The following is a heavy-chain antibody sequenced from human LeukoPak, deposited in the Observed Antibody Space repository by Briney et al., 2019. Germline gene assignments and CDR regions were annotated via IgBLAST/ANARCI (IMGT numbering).Heavy chain of an antibody. CDR2: IYSGGST. CDR1: GFTVSSNY. Sequence: GGSLRLSCAASGFTVSSNYMTWVRQAPGKGLEWVSVIYSGGSTYYADSVKGRFIISRDNSKNTLYLQMNSLRAEDTAVYYCARGGGDRNPFDYWGQGTLVTVSS. V-gene: IGHV3-66*01. D-gene: IGHD4-17*01. CDR3: ARGGGDRNPFDY. J-gene: IGHJ4*02.